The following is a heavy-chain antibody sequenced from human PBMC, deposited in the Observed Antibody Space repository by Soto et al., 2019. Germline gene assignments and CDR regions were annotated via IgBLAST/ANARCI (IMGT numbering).Heavy chain of an antibody. CDR3: ARRVTTETTAFDY. J-gene: IGHJ4*02. CDR1: GDSVSSNSAA. Sequence: SPTLSLTCAISGDSVSSNSAAWNWIRQSPSRGLEWLGRTYYRSKWYNDFALSVKSRITINPDTSKNQFSLQLNSVTPEDTAVYYCARRVTTETTAFDYWGQGTLVTVSS. V-gene: IGHV6-1*01. CDR2: TYYRSKWYN. D-gene: IGHD1-1*01.